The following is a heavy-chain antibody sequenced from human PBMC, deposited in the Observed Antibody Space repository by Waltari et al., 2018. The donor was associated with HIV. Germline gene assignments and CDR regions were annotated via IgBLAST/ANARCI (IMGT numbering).Heavy chain of an antibody. CDR2: ISSGTSYI. D-gene: IGHD3-10*02. V-gene: IGHV3-21*02. J-gene: IGHJ4*02. CDR3: ARQQLGSGALDL. CDR1: GLTFSPDP. Sequence: EVQLVESGDGLVKPGGSLRLSCTASGLTFSPDPMNWVRQAPGKGREGVSYISSGTSYIYYADSVAGRFTGSRDNAKNSLFLQMNSLRADDTAVYYCARQQLGSGALDLWGQGTLVTVSS.